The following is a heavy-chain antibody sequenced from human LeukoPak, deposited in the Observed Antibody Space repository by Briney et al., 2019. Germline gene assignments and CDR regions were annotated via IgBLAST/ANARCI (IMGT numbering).Heavy chain of an antibody. CDR3: ARGHCSGGSCYSVDY. V-gene: IGHV3-21*01. J-gene: IGHJ4*02. CDR2: ISSSSSYI. Sequence: PGGSLRLSCAASGFTFSSYSMNWVRQAPGKGLEWVSSISSSSSYICYADSVKGRFTISRDNAKNSLYLQMNSLRAEDTAVYYCARGHCSGGSCYSVDYWGQGTLVTVSS. CDR1: GFTFSSYS. D-gene: IGHD2-15*01.